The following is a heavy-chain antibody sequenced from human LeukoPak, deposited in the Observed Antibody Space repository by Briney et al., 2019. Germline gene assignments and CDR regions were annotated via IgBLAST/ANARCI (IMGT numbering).Heavy chain of an antibody. CDR1: GFTFSSYG. Sequence: GGSLRLSCAASGFTFSSYGMHWVRQAPGKGLEWVAFIRYDGSNKYYADSVKGRFTISRDNSKNTLYLQMNSLRAEDTAVYYCAKVPENYDILTGYYSTRRGFDYWGQGTLVTVSS. CDR2: IRYDGSNK. D-gene: IGHD3-9*01. CDR3: AKVPENYDILTGYYSTRRGFDY. J-gene: IGHJ4*02. V-gene: IGHV3-30*02.